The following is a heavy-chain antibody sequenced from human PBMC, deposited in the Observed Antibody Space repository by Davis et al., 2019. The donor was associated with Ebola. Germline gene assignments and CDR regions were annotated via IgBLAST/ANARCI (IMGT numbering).Heavy chain of an antibody. J-gene: IGHJ4*02. CDR1: GGSISSYY. D-gene: IGHD3-3*01. Sequence: MPSETLSLTCTVSGGSISSYYWSWIRQPPGKGLEWIGYIYYSGSTYYNPSLKSRVTISVDTSKNQFSLKLSSVTAADTAVYYCASHFGVVIPFDYWGQGTLVTVSS. CDR2: IYYSGST. CDR3: ASHFGVVIPFDY. V-gene: IGHV4-59*04.